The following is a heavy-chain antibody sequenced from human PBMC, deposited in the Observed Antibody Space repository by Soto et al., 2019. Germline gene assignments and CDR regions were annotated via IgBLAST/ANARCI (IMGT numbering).Heavy chain of an antibody. V-gene: IGHV3-74*01. Sequence: EVKLVESGGGLVQPGGSLRLSCAASGFTFSNYWMYWVRQAPGKGLVWVSRINSDGSVSSYADSVKGRLTISRDNVKNTLYLQMNSLRAEDTAVYYCARGDCVGGTCYSLAGSFYYDMDVGGKGTTVTVFS. D-gene: IGHD2-15*01. CDR1: GFTFSNYW. J-gene: IGHJ6*03. CDR2: INSDGSVS. CDR3: ARGDCVGGTCYSLAGSFYYDMDV.